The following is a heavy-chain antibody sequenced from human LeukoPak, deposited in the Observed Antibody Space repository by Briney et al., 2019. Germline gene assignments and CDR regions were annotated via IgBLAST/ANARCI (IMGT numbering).Heavy chain of an antibody. J-gene: IGHJ3*02. V-gene: IGHV4-4*07. CDR3: ARDQSSSWFVFGI. D-gene: IGHD6-13*01. CDR1: GGSISSYY. CDR2: IYTSGST. Sequence: SETLSLTCSVSGGSISSYYWSWIRQPAGKGLEWIGRIYTSGSTNYNPSLKSRVTMSVDTSKNQFSLNLSSVTAADTAVYYCARDQSSSWFVFGIWGQGTMVTVSS.